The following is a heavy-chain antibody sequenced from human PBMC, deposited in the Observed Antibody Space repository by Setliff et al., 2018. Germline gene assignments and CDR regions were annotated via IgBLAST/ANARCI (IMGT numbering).Heavy chain of an antibody. CDR1: GGSISSSSYY. CDR2: IYYSGST. CDR3: ARGYYNFLSGYYTPYYFDY. Sequence: SGTLSLTCTVSGGSISSSSYYWGWIRQPPGKGLEWIGSIYYSGSTYYNPSLKSRVTISVDTSKNQFSLKLSSVTAADTAVYFCARGYYNFLSGYYTPYYFDYWGQGTLVTVSS. D-gene: IGHD3-3*01. V-gene: IGHV4-39*07. J-gene: IGHJ4*02.